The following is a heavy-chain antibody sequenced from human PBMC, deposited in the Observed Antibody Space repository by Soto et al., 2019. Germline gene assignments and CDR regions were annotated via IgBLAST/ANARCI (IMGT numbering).Heavy chain of an antibody. CDR3: ARDARTGTSGAYGLEV. J-gene: IGHJ6*02. V-gene: IGHV4-31*03. Sequence: IMPLRYTVSEGSSANLGCFCAWNRNPPGQALEYIGYIYNSASTYYNPSLESRVTISVDTSKNQFSLNLTSVTAADTAVYYCARDARTGTSGAYGLEVWGQGSTVTVTS. D-gene: IGHD1-7*01. CDR1: EGSSANLGCF. CDR2: IYNSAST.